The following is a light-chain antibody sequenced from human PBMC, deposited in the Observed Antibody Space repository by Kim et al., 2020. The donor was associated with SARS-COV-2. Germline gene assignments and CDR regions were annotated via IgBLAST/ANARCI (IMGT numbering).Light chain of an antibody. Sequence: AGEMVAPSGGASRGSSVCVRGYQHNPGQAPRLLIYDATTRATGIPDRFSGSGSGTDFTRTIGSLEPGDCASYYCQQRNNWPPAVTFGGGTKVDIK. V-gene: IGKV3-11*01. CDR3: QQRNNWPPAVT. CDR1: RGSSVC. J-gene: IGKJ4*01. CDR2: DAT.